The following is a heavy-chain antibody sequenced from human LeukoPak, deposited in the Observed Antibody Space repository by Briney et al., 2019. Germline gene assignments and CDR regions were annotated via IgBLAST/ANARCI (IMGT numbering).Heavy chain of an antibody. Sequence: ASVKVSCKASGYRFTNYGISWVRQAPGQGLQWMGWISTYNTNTNYAQKPQGRVTMTTDTSTSTAYMELRSLRSDDTAVYYCARDESSGSYGPNLDYWGQGTLVTVSS. CDR1: GYRFTNYG. V-gene: IGHV1-18*01. J-gene: IGHJ4*02. D-gene: IGHD1-26*01. CDR3: ARDESSGSYGPNLDY. CDR2: ISTYNTNT.